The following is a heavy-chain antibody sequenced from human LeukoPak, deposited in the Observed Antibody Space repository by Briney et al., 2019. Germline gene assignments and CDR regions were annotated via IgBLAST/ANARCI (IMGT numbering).Heavy chain of an antibody. CDR3: ARDQASYCSGGSCSPGDAFDI. CDR2: IYYSGST. J-gene: IGHJ3*02. Sequence: SETLSLTCTVSGGFISSYYWSWIRQPPGKGLERIGYIYYSGSTNYNPSLKSRVTISVDTSKNQFSLKLSSVTAADTAVYYCARDQASYCSGGSCSPGDAFDIWGQGTMVTVSS. D-gene: IGHD2-15*01. CDR1: GGFISSYY. V-gene: IGHV4-59*01.